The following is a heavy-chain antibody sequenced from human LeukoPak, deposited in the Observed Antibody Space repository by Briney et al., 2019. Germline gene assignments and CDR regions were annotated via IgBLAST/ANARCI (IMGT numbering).Heavy chain of an antibody. V-gene: IGHV3-66*01. Sequence: GGSLRLSCAASGFSVSNNYMNWVRQAPGKGLEWVSLIYSGGSTSYADSVKGRFTISRDNAKNSLYLQMNSLRAEDTAVYYCARCRYYDFWSGYSHDAFDIWGQGTTVTVSS. CDR3: ARCRYYDFWSGYSHDAFDI. J-gene: IGHJ3*02. CDR1: GFSVSNNY. D-gene: IGHD3-3*01. CDR2: IYSGGST.